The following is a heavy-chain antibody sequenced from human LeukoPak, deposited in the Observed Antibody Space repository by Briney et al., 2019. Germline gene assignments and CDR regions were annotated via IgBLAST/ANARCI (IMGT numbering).Heavy chain of an antibody. D-gene: IGHD2-2*01. V-gene: IGHV4-39*01. J-gene: IGHJ4*02. Sequence: SETLSLTCTVSGGSISSSSYYWGWIRQPPGKGLEWIGSIYYSGSTYYNPSLKSRVTISVDTSKNQFSLKLSSVTAADTAVYYCASPSRVVPEAWGLWGQGTLVTVSS. CDR1: GGSISSSSYY. CDR2: IYYSGST. CDR3: ASPSRVVPEAWGL.